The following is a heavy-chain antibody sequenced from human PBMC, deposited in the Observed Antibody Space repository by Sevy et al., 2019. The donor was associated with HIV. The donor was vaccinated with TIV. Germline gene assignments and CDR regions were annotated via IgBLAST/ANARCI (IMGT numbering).Heavy chain of an antibody. CDR1: GFTFSSYE. Sequence: GGSLRLSCTASGFTFSSYEMNWVRQAPGKGPEWVALIWYDGSNIYYSDSAKGRFTISRDDSKNKLYLQMYSLRPEDTAVYYCARESSHDFWSGYWGYLDYWGQGTPVTVSS. CDR3: ARESSHDFWSGYWGYLDY. V-gene: IGHV3-33*08. CDR2: IWYDGSNI. J-gene: IGHJ4*02. D-gene: IGHD3-3*01.